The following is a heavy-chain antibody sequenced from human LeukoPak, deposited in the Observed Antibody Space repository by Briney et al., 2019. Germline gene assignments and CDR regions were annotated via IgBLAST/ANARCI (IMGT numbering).Heavy chain of an antibody. V-gene: IGHV3-13*01. J-gene: IGHJ4*02. CDR2: IGTAGDT. CDR1: GFNFSSYD. Sequence: TGGSLRLSCAASGFNFSSYDMHWVRQATGKGLEWVSAIGTAGDTYYPGSVKGRFNISRENAKNSLYLQMNSLRAGDTAVYYCARSPGVLSNGGYWGDFDYWGQGTLVTVSS. D-gene: IGHD1-26*01. CDR3: ARSPGVLSNGGYWGDFDY.